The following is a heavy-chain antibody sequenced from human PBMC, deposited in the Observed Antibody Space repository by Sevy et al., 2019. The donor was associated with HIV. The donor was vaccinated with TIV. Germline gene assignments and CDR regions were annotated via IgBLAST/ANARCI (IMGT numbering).Heavy chain of an antibody. J-gene: IGHJ4*02. D-gene: IGHD3-10*01. CDR2: TYYSGST. V-gene: IGHV4-31*03. CDR3: AASFDRRVHFDY. CDR1: GGSISSGGYY. Sequence: SETLSLTCTVSGGSISSGGYYWSWIRQHPGKGLEWIGYTYYSGSTYNNPSLKSRVTISVDTSKNQFSLKLSSVTAAGTAVYYCAASFDRRVHFDYWGQGTLVTVSS.